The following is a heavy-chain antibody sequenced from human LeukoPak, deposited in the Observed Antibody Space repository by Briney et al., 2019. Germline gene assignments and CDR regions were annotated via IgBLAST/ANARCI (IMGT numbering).Heavy chain of an antibody. J-gene: IGHJ4*02. CDR1: GYTFTKYG. CDR3: ARGDDYGDYWGLY. V-gene: IGHV1-18*01. D-gene: IGHD4-17*01. Sequence: GASVKVSCKASGYTFTKYGITWVRQAPGQGLEWMGRISTYNGNTNYAQKLQGRVTMTTDTSTSTAYMELRSLISDDAAVYYCARGDDYGDYWGLYWGQGTLVTVSS. CDR2: ISTYNGNT.